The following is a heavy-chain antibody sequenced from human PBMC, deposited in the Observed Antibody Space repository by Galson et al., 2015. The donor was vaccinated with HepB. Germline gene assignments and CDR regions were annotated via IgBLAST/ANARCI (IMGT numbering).Heavy chain of an antibody. CDR2: IYTSGST. CDR1: GGSISSGGYY. Sequence: TLSLTCTVSGGSISSGGYYWSWIRQPAGKGLEWIGRIYTSGSTNYNPSLKSRVTMSVDTSKNQFSLKLSSVTAADTAVYYCARDQDYYDSSGYYSDAFDIWGQGTMVTVSS. V-gene: IGHV4-61*02. D-gene: IGHD3-22*01. CDR3: ARDQDYYDSSGYYSDAFDI. J-gene: IGHJ3*02.